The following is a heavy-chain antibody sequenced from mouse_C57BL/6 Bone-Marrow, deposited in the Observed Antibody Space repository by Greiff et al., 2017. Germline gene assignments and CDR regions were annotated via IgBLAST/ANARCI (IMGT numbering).Heavy chain of an antibody. CDR1: GYTFTDYE. CDR2: IDTATGGT. CDR3: TRRIAITTVVADYAIDY. V-gene: IGHV1-15*01. J-gene: IGHJ4*01. Sequence: QVQLQQSGAELVRPGASVTLSCKASGYTFTDYEMHWVKQTPVHGLEWIGAIDTATGGTAYNQKFKGKAILTADKSSSTAYMELRSLTSEDSAVYYCTRRIAITTVVADYAIDYWGQGTSVTVSS. D-gene: IGHD1-1*01.